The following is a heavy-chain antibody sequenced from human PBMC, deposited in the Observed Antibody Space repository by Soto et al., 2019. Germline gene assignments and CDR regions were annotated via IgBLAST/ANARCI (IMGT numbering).Heavy chain of an antibody. V-gene: IGHV4-30-2*01. CDR3: AGGIAARPLGY. Sequence: QLQLQESGSGLVKPSQTLSLTCAVSGGSISSGGYSWSWIRQPPGKGLEWIGYIYHSGSTYYNPSLKSRVTISVDRSTKQFSMKLSSVTAADTAVYYCAGGIAARPLGYWGQGTLVTVSS. CDR2: IYHSGST. CDR1: GGSISSGGYS. J-gene: IGHJ4*02. D-gene: IGHD6-6*01.